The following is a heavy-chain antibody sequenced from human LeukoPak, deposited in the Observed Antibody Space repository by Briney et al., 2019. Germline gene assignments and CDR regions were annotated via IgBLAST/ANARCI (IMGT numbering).Heavy chain of an antibody. D-gene: IGHD4-17*01. CDR2: INHSGST. CDR1: GGSFSGYY. J-gene: IGHJ1*01. CDR3: ARGRAFFYGDYAGGYFQH. V-gene: IGHV4-34*01. Sequence: SETLSLTCAVYGGSFSGYYWSWIRQPPGKGLEWIGEINHSGSTNYNPSLKSRVTISVDTSKNQFSLKLSSVTAADTAVYYCARGRAFFYGDYAGGYFQHWGQGTLVTVSS.